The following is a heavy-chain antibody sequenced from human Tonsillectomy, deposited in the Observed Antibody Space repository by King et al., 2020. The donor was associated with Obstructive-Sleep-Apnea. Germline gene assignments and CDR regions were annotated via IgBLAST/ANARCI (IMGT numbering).Heavy chain of an antibody. CDR3: TRDGGLWFGSFDAFDI. J-gene: IGHJ3*02. V-gene: IGHV3-49*03. Sequence: EVQLVESGGGLVQPGRSLRLSCTASGFTCGDYAMSWFRQAPGKGLEWVGFIRSKAYGGTTEYAAPVKGRFTISRDDSKSIAYLQMNSLKTEDTAVYYCTRDGGLWFGSFDAFDIWGQGTMVTVSS. CDR2: IRSKAYGGTT. CDR1: GFTCGDYA. D-gene: IGHD3-10*01.